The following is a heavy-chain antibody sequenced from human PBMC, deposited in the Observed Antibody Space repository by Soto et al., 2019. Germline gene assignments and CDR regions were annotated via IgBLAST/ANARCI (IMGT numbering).Heavy chain of an antibody. J-gene: IGHJ5*01. CDR2: IHHSGNS. Sequence: QVKLQESGPGLVKTSQTLSLTCTVSGGSISSGGHHWSWIRQRPGKGLEWIGYIHHSGNSLYNPSLKSRVTMSVDTSNNQVSLRLTSLTVADTAVYYCAKAIGIDFSGFDSWGQGTLVSVSS. CDR3: AKAIGIDFSGFDS. CDR1: GGSISSGGHH. V-gene: IGHV4-31*03. D-gene: IGHD3-3*01.